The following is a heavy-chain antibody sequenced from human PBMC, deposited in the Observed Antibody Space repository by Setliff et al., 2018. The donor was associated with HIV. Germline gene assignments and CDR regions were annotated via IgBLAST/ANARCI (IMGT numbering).Heavy chain of an antibody. J-gene: IGHJ4*02. CDR2: IHQTGSET. CDR1: GFSLSPFV. CDR3: ATIWMRGAYFDY. Sequence: PGGSLRLSCAASGFSLSPFVISWVRQAPGKGLEWVANIHQTGSETYYVDSVKGRFTISRDNAKNTVYLQMNSLRAEDTAVYYCATIWMRGAYFDYWGQGTLVTVSS. V-gene: IGHV3-7*01. D-gene: IGHD3-3*01.